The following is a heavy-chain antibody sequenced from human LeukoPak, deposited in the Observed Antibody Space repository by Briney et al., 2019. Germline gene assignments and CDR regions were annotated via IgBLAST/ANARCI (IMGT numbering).Heavy chain of an antibody. V-gene: IGHV4-4*07. CDR2: IYTSGST. D-gene: IGHD3-10*01. J-gene: IGHJ4*02. CDR3: ATSYPSGSYGNLDS. Sequence: SETLSLTCTVSGGSISSYYWSWIRQPAGKGLEWIGRIYTSGSTNYNPSLKSRVTMSVDAPKNQFSLKLSSVTAADAAVYYCATSYPSGSYGNLDSWGQGTLVSVSS. CDR1: GGSISSYY.